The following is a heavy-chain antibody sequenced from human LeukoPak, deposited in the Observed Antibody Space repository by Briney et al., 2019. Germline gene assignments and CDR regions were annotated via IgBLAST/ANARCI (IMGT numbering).Heavy chain of an antibody. CDR3: ARDAYSYGYEVSYYYGMDV. V-gene: IGHV3-7*01. CDR1: GFTFSTYW. CDR2: IKGDGSQN. Sequence: GGSLRLSCSASGFTFSTYWMNWVRQAPGKGLDWVANIKGDGSQNHYVDSVKGRFTISRDNAKNSLYLQMNSLRAEDTAVYYCARDAYSYGYEVSYYYGMDVWGQGTTVTVSS. D-gene: IGHD5-18*01. J-gene: IGHJ6*02.